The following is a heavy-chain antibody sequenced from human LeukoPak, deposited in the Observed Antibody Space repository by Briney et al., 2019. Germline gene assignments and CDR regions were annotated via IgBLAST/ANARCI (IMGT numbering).Heavy chain of an antibody. Sequence: SQTLSLTCTVSGDSISTGGYYWAWIRQHRERGLEWIGYIYYSGSTHYNPSLQSRVTISVDTSKNQFSLNLNSVTAADTAVYYCARVIVVVPIGMYHYYAMDVWGQGTTVTVSS. CDR3: ARVIVVVPIGMYHYYAMDV. CDR2: IYYSGST. J-gene: IGHJ6*02. CDR1: GDSISTGGYY. V-gene: IGHV4-31*03. D-gene: IGHD2-2*01.